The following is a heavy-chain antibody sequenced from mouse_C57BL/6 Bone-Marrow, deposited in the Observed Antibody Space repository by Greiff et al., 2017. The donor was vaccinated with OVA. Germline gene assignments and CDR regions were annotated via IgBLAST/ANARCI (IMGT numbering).Heavy chain of an antibody. CDR1: GYTFTSYW. CDR3: ARIYYYGSSYACPYWYFDV. CDR2: IHPNSGST. D-gene: IGHD1-1*01. J-gene: IGHJ1*03. Sequence: QVQLQQSGAELVKPGASVKLSCKASGYTFTSYWMHWVKQRPGQGLEWIGMIHPNSGSTNYNEKFKSKATLTVDKSSSTAYMQLSSLTSEDSAVYYCARIYYYGSSYACPYWYFDVWGTGTTVTVSS. V-gene: IGHV1-64*01.